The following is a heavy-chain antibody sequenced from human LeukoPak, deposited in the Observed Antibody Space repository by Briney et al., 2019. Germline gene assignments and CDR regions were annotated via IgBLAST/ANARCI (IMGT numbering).Heavy chain of an antibody. D-gene: IGHD6-19*01. Sequence: ASVKVSCKASGYTFTGYYMHWVRQAPGQGLEWMGWISAYNGNTNYAQKLQGRVTMTTDTSTSTAYMELRSLRSDDTAVYYCARDDTGIAVAGIDYWGQGTLVTVSS. V-gene: IGHV1-18*04. CDR3: ARDDTGIAVAGIDY. J-gene: IGHJ4*02. CDR1: GYTFTGYY. CDR2: ISAYNGNT.